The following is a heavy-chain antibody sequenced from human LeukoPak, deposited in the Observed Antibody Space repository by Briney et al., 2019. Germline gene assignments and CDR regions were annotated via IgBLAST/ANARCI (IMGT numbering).Heavy chain of an antibody. J-gene: IGHJ4*02. CDR2: IRSSSSYI. D-gene: IGHD5-24*01. Sequence: PGRSLRDSCATSGFTFSSYNMHSVHQSSGRGVEGISKIRSSSSYIYYADSVKGRFTISRDNAKTSLYLQMNSRRAEDTAVYYCARGRDGYNNQGFDYWGQGTLVTVSS. CDR1: GFTFSSYN. V-gene: IGHV3-21*01. CDR3: ARGRDGYNNQGFDY.